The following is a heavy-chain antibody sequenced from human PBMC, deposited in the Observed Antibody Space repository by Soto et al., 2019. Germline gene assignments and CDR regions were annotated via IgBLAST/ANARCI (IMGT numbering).Heavy chain of an antibody. CDR2: ISYDGSNK. CDR3: APWFGAFDY. Sequence: QVQLVESGGGVVQPGRSLRLSCAASGFTFISYGMHWVRQAPGKGLEWVAVISYDGSNKYYADPVKGRFTTSRDNSKNTLYLQMNSLRAEDTAVYYCAPWFGAFDYWGQGTLVTVSS. D-gene: IGHD3-10*01. V-gene: IGHV3-30*03. J-gene: IGHJ4*02. CDR1: GFTFISYG.